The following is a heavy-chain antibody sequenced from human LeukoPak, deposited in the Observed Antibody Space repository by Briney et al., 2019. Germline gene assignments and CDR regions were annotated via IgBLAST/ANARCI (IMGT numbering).Heavy chain of an antibody. CDR1: GGSISSYY. V-gene: IGHV4-59*08. Sequence: PSETLSLTCTVSGGSISSYYWSWIRQPPGKGLEWIGYIYYSGTTNYNPSLKSRVTISVDTSKNQFSLKLSSVTAADTAVYYCARQLLAYSSGWYSFDYWGQGTLVTVSS. CDR2: IYYSGTT. D-gene: IGHD6-19*01. J-gene: IGHJ4*02. CDR3: ARQLLAYSSGWYSFDY.